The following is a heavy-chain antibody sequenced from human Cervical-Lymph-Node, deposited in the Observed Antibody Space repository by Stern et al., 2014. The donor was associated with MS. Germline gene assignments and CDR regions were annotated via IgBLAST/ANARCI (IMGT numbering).Heavy chain of an antibody. CDR1: GGSISSGGYY. Sequence: QVQLQESGPGLVKPSQTLSLTCTVSGGSISSGGYYWSWIRQQPGKGLEWIGYIYYSGSTYYNPSLKSRVTISVDTSKNQFSLKLSSVTAADTAVYYCARVRSDCSGGSCNWFDPWGQGTLVTVSS. J-gene: IGHJ5*02. D-gene: IGHD2-15*01. CDR2: IYYSGST. V-gene: IGHV4-31*03. CDR3: ARVRSDCSGGSCNWFDP.